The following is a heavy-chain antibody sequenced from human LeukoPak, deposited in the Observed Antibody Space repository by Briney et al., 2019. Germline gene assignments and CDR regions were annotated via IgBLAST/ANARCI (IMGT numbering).Heavy chain of an antibody. CDR3: AKSSYYDSTGYYREYYFDY. V-gene: IGHV3-23*01. D-gene: IGHD3-22*01. CDR1: GFTFSSYA. CDR2: ITGSAGST. J-gene: IGHJ4*02. Sequence: GGSLRLSCAASGFTFSSYAMSWVRQAPGKGLEWVSGITGSAGSTHYADSVKGRFTISRDNTKNTLYLQMNSLRAEDTAIYYCAKSSYYDSTGYYREYYFDYWGQGTLVTVSS.